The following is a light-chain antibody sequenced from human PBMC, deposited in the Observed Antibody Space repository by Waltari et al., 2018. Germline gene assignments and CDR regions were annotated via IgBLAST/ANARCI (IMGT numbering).Light chain of an antibody. V-gene: IGLV2-23*02. CDR2: DVN. Sequence: QSALTQTATVSGSPGQSITISCTGTSSDVGSYNLVSWYQQHPGKAPTLIIYDVNKRPSGVSNRFSGSTSGNTASLTISGLQAADEADYYCQAWDRGTVVFGGGTKLTVL. CDR1: SSDVGSYNL. CDR3: QAWDRGTVV. J-gene: IGLJ2*01.